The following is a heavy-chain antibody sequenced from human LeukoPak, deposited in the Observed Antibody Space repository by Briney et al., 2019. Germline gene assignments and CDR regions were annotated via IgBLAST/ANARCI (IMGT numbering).Heavy chain of an antibody. J-gene: IGHJ3*02. CDR1: GFTFSSYD. CDR2: IGTAGDP. V-gene: IGHV3-13*05. Sequence: PGGSLRLSCAASGFTFSSYDMHWVRQATGKGLEGVSAIGTAGDPYYPGSVKGRFTISRENAKNSLYLQMNSLRAGDTAVYYCARAVPDILTGSGAFDIWGQGTMVTVSS. D-gene: IGHD3-9*01. CDR3: ARAVPDILTGSGAFDI.